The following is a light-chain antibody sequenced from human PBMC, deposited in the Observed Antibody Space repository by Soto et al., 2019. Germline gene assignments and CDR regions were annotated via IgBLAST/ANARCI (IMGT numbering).Light chain of an antibody. V-gene: IGKV3-20*01. CDR2: AAS. Sequence: EIVLTQSPGTLSLSPGGRATLSCRASQIVDGNSLTWYQQKPGQAPRVLFYAASNRATGIPDRFSGSGSGTDFTLTIRRLEPEDFAVYYCQQYGRSPRTFGQGTKVEMK. CDR3: QQYGRSPRT. CDR1: QIVDGNS. J-gene: IGKJ1*01.